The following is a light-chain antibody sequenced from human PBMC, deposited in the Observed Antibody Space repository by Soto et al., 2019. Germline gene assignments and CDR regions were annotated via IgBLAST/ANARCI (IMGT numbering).Light chain of an antibody. J-gene: IGLJ2*01. V-gene: IGLV1-47*01. Sequence: QTVVTQPPSASGTPGQRVTISCSGSSPNIGSNYVYWYQQLPGTAPKLLIYRNNQRPSGVPDRFSGSKSGTSASLAISGLRSEDEADYYCAAWDDSLSVVFGGGTKVTVL. CDR1: SPNIGSNY. CDR3: AAWDDSLSVV. CDR2: RNN.